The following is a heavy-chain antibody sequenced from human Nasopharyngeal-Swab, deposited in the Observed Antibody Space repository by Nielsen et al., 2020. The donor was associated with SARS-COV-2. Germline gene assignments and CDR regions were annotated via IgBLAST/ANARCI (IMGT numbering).Heavy chain of an antibody. CDR2: IKEDGSEK. V-gene: IGHV3-7*02. J-gene: IGHJ4*02. CDR3: ARVSGQTLGDC. Sequence: GGPLRLSCAPSGFTFSTHWMSWVRQAPGKGLEWVANIKEDGSEKDYVDSGKGRFTISRDNARNSLYLQMHSLRPDDTAVYYCARVSGQTLGDCWGQGTLVTVSS. CDR1: GFTFSTHW.